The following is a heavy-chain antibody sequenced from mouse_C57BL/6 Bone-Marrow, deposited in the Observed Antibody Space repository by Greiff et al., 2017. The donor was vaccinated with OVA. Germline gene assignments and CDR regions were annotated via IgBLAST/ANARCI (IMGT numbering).Heavy chain of an antibody. CDR3: ARDARTGNFDY. J-gene: IGHJ2*01. CDR2: INYDGSST. Sequence: EVHLVESEGGLVQPGSSMKLSCTASGFTFSDYYMAWVRQVPEKGLEWVANINYDGSSTYYLDSLKSRFIISRDNAKNILYLQMSSLKSEDTATYYCARDARTGNFDYWGQGTTLTVSS. V-gene: IGHV5-16*01. D-gene: IGHD4-1*01. CDR1: GFTFSDYY.